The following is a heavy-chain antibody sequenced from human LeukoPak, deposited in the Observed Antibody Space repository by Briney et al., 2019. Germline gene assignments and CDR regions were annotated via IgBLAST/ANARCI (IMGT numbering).Heavy chain of an antibody. D-gene: IGHD3-22*01. CDR2: IFGSTGST. V-gene: IGHV3-23*01. CDR1: GFTFTNYA. J-gene: IGHJ4*02. CDR3: AKDRTYYSDFSAYYFSPPLQHC. Sequence: GGSLRLSCVASGFTFTNYAMSWVRQAPGKGLEWVSGIFGSTGSTYYADSVKGRVTISRDNSRNTVYLQMNSLRDEDTAVYYCAKDRTYYSDFSAYYFSPPLQHCWGQGTLVTVSS.